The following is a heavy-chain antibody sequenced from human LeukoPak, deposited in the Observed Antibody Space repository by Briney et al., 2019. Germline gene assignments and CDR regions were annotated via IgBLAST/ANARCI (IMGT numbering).Heavy chain of an antibody. Sequence: KPSETLSLTCTVSRGSISGRTYYWAWIRQPPGKGLECIGTIYYSGSTYYNPSLKSRVTISVDTSKNQFSLRLRSVTAADTAVYYCARVSGRFTWYFDLWGRGTLVTVSS. CDR1: RGSISGRTYY. J-gene: IGHJ2*01. V-gene: IGHV4-39*01. CDR2: IYYSGST. CDR3: ARVSGRFTWYFDL.